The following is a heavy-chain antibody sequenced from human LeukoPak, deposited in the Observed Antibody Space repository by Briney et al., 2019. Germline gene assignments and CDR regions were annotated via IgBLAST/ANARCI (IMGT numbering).Heavy chain of an antibody. CDR2: INWNGGST. D-gene: IGHD2-2*01. Sequence: GGSLRLSCAASGFTFDDYGMSWVRQAPGKGLEWVYGINWNGGSTGYADSVKGRFTISRDNAKNSLYLQMSSLRAEDTALYYCARDRYCSSTSCYVGALDYWGQGTLVTVSS. J-gene: IGHJ4*02. CDR1: GFTFDDYG. CDR3: ARDRYCSSTSCYVGALDY. V-gene: IGHV3-20*04.